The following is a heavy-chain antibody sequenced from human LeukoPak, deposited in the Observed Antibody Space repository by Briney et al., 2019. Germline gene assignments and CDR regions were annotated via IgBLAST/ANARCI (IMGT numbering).Heavy chain of an antibody. J-gene: IGHJ4*02. D-gene: IGHD5-12*01. CDR2: INHSGST. CDR3: ASSVGGMATN. CDR1: GGSFSGYY. V-gene: IGHV4-34*01. Sequence: PSETLSLTCAVYGGSFSGYYWSWIRQPPGKGLEWIGEINHSGSTNYNPSLKSRVTISVDTSKNQFSLKLSSVTAADTAVYYCASSVGGMATNWGQGTLVTVSS.